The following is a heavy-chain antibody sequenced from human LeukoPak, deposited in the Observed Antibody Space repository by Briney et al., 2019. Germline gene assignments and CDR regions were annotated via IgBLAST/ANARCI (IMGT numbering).Heavy chain of an antibody. CDR1: GFTFSSYA. V-gene: IGHV3-23*01. CDR3: AKARYDFWSGYYREFDY. Sequence: GGSLRLSCAAPGFTFSSYAMSWVRQAPGKGLEWVSAISGSGGSTYYADSVKGRFTISRDNSKNTLYLQMNSLRAEDTAVYYCAKARYDFWSGYYREFDYWSQGTLVTVSS. J-gene: IGHJ4*02. D-gene: IGHD3-3*01. CDR2: ISGSGGST.